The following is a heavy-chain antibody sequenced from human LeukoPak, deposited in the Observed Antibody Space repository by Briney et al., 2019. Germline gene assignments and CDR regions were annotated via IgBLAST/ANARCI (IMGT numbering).Heavy chain of an antibody. CDR3: ARAGPFYSGNYLGF. CDR2: INPNSGDT. V-gene: IGHV1-2*02. Sequence: ASVKVSCKASGYTFTGYYMNWVRQAPGQGLEWMGWINPNSGDTNSAQKFQGRVTMTRDTSTSTAYMELSRLTSDDTAVYYCARAGPFYSGNYLGFWGQGTLVTASS. CDR1: GYTFTGYY. D-gene: IGHD1-26*01. J-gene: IGHJ4*02.